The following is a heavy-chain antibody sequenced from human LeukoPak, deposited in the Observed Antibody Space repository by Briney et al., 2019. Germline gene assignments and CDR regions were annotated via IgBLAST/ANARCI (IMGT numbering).Heavy chain of an antibody. Sequence: PGGSLRLSCAASGFTFSTYSMNWVRQAPGKGLEWVSYISSTGGNVYYADSVKGRFTISRDNAQNSLYLQMNSLTAEDTAVYYCAREGSAADDFDYWGQGTLVTVSS. J-gene: IGHJ4*02. CDR1: GFTFSTYS. CDR3: AREGSAADDFDY. CDR2: ISSTGGNV. D-gene: IGHD2-2*01. V-gene: IGHV3-48*04.